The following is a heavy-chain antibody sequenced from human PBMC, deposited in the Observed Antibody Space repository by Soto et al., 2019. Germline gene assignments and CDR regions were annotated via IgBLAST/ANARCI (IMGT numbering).Heavy chain of an antibody. CDR1: GDSVSRNSAA. D-gene: IGHD6-19*01. V-gene: IGHV6-1*01. CDR2: TYYRSKWYN. Sequence: QTLSLTCAISGDSVSRNSAAWNWIRRSPSRGLEWLGRTYYRSKWYNDYAVSLKSRITVNPDTSKNQFSLQLSSVTPEDTAVYYCARGASGVAVANFDSWGQGTMVTVSS. J-gene: IGHJ4*02. CDR3: ARGASGVAVANFDS.